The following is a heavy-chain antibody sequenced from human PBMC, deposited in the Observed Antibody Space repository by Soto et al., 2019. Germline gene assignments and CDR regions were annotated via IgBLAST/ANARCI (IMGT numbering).Heavy chain of an antibody. J-gene: IGHJ4*02. Sequence: QVQLVQSGAEVKKPGSSVKVSCKASGGTFSSYSINWVRHAPGQGLEWMGEIIPIFGTANYAQKFQGRVTTTGAESTSTAYMELSSLRSEDTAVYYCARDGGRHSGGIDYWGQGTLVTVSS. CDR2: IIPIFGTA. D-gene: IGHD1-26*01. CDR1: GGTFSSYS. V-gene: IGHV1-69*01. CDR3: ARDGGRHSGGIDY.